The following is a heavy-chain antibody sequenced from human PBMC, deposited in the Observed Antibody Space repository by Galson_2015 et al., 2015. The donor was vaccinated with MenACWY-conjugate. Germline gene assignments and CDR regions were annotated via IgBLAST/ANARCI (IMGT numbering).Heavy chain of an antibody. CDR2: IDPVNSNI. J-gene: IGHJ6*02. CDR3: ARHPPGGRGMDV. D-gene: IGHD1-26*01. CDR1: GYSFPNYW. Sequence: QSGAEVKKPGESLKISCKGSGYSFPNYWLAWVRQMPGKGLEWVGLIDPVNSNISYSPSFQGQVTISADESISTAYLQRSSLKAADSVMYDCARHPPGGRGMDVSGRGTSLTVSS. V-gene: IGHV5-51*01.